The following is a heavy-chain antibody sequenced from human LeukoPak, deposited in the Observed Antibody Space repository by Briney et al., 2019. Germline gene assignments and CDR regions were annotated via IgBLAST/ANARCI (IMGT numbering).Heavy chain of an antibody. CDR2: IYYSGST. D-gene: IGHD3-3*01. Sequence: SETLSLTCSVSGGSFSSYYWSWIRQPPGKGLEWLGYIYYSGSTNYNPSLKSRVTISVYTSKNQFSLKLISVTAADTAVYYCARGGGSDFGSGYNWFDPWCQGTLVTVSS. J-gene: IGHJ5*02. V-gene: IGHV4-59*01. CDR3: ARGGGSDFGSGYNWFDP. CDR1: GGSFSSYY.